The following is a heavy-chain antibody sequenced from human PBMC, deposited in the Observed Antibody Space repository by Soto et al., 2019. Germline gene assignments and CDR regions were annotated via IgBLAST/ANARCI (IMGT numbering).Heavy chain of an antibody. CDR2: ISGSGGST. CDR1: GFTFSSYA. D-gene: IGHD6-19*01. Sequence: GGSLRLSCAASGFTFSSYAMSWVRQAPGKGLEWVSAISGSGGSTYYADSVKGRFTISRDSSKNTLYLQLNSLRAEDTAVYYCAKDSSGFYYYYYGMDVWGQGTTVTVSS. J-gene: IGHJ6*02. CDR3: AKDSSGFYYYYYGMDV. V-gene: IGHV3-23*01.